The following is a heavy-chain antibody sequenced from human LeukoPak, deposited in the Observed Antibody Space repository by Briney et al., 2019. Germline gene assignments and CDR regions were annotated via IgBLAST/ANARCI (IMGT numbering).Heavy chain of an antibody. CDR3: AREQYDGSGSYPDY. V-gene: IGHV4-39*07. CDR1: GDSITSNNYY. D-gene: IGHD3-10*01. CDR2: IYSSGST. Sequence: KPSETLSLTCTVSGDSITSNNYYWGSIRQPPGKGLEWIASIYSSGSTYYNPSLKSRVTMSVDTSKNQFSLKVSSVTAADTAVYYCAREQYDGSGSYPDYWGQGTLVTVSS. J-gene: IGHJ4*02.